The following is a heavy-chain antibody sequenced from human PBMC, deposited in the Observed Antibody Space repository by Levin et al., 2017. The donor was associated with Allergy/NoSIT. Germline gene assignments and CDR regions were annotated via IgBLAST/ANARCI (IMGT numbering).Heavy chain of an antibody. J-gene: IGHJ4*02. D-gene: IGHD2-21*02. Sequence: GGSLRLSCAASGFTFDDYAMHWVRQAPGKGLEWVSGISWNSGSIGYADSVKGRFTISRDNAKNSLYLQMNSLRAEDTALYYCAKDARVCGGDCEDYFDYWGQGTLVTVSS. CDR1: GFTFDDYA. CDR3: AKDARVCGGDCEDYFDY. V-gene: IGHV3-9*01. CDR2: ISWNSGSI.